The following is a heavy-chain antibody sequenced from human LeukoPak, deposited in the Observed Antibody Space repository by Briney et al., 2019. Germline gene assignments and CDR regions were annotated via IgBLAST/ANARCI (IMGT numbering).Heavy chain of an antibody. D-gene: IGHD5-12*01. J-gene: IGHJ4*02. CDR2: ISYDGSNK. CDR3: AKDYVVATSTHIV. CDR1: GFTFSSYG. V-gene: IGHV3-30*18. Sequence: GGSLRLSCAASGFTFSSYGMHWVRQAPGNGLEWVAVISYDGSNKYYADSVKGRFTISRDNSKNTLYLQMNSLRAEDTAVYYCAKDYVVATSTHIVWGQGTLVTVSS.